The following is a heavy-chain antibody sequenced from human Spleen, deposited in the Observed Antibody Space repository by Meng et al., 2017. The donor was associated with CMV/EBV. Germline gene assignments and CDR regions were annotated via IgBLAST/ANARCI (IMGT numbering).Heavy chain of an antibody. CDR3: ARDRCTSTSCYGRFDY. CDR2: LIPLLDIA. Sequence: SVKVSCKASGYTFTSYDINWVRQAPGQGLEWMGRLIPLLDIANYAQNFQGRVTITADKSTSTAYMELSSLRFEDTAVYYCARDRCTSTSCYGRFDYWGQGTLVTVSS. J-gene: IGHJ4*02. CDR1: GYTFTSYD. D-gene: IGHD2-2*01. V-gene: IGHV1-69*04.